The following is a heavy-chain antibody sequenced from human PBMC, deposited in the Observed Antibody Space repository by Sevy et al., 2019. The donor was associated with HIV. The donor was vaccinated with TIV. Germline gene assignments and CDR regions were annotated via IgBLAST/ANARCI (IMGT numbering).Heavy chain of an antibody. D-gene: IGHD6-19*01. CDR1: GFTFDDYA. CDR3: AKGIGCNNGWYSWFDS. Sequence: GGSLRLSCVASGFTFDDYAMHWVRQAPGKGPECVSGSSWNSGSIGYAESVKGRFTISRDNAKNSLYLQMNSLRVEDTALYYCAKGIGCNNGWYSWFDSWGQGTLVTVSS. CDR2: SSWNSGSI. V-gene: IGHV3-9*01. J-gene: IGHJ5*01.